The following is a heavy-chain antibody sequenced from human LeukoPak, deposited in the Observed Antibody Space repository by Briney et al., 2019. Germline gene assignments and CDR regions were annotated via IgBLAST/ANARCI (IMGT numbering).Heavy chain of an antibody. CDR2: FNPDHGET. V-gene: IGHV1-24*01. J-gene: IGHJ3*02. CDR1: GHTGIELS. D-gene: IGHD3-3*01. Sequence: GASVKVSCKLSGHTGIELSMQWVRQAPGKGLEWMGIFNPDHGETDYAQKFQGRVTMTGGTSTDTAYMELRSLRSEDTAVYYCAPDTIFGGVTYALVMWGGGTLFTVS. CDR3: APDTIFGGVTYALVM.